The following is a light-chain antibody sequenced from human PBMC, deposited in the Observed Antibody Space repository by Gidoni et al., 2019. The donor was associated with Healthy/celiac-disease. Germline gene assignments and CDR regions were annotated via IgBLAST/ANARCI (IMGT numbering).Light chain of an antibody. Sequence: DIQMTQSPSTLSASVGDRVTITCLASQSISSWLAWYQQKPWTAPKLLIYDASSLESGVPSRFSGSGSGTEFTLTISSLQPDDFATYYCQQYNSYSWTFGQGTKVEI. V-gene: IGKV1-5*01. J-gene: IGKJ1*01. CDR1: QSISSW. CDR3: QQYNSYSWT. CDR2: DAS.